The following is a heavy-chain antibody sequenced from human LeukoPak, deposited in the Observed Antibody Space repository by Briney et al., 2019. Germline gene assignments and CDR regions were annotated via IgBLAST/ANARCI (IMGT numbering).Heavy chain of an antibody. Sequence: SETLSLTCAVYGGSFSGYYWSWIRQPPGKGLEWIGYIYTSGSTNYNPSLKSRVTISVDTSKNQFSLKLSSVTAADTAVYYCARSYGDYATYYFDYWGQGTLVTVSS. J-gene: IGHJ4*02. CDR3: ARSYGDYATYYFDY. CDR2: IYTSGST. CDR1: GGSFSGYY. D-gene: IGHD4-17*01. V-gene: IGHV4-4*09.